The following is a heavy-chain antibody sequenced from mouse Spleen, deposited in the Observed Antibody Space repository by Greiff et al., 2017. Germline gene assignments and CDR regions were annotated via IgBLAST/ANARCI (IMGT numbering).Heavy chain of an antibody. CDR2: INPYNGGT. D-gene: IGHD2-3*01. V-gene: IGHV1-19*01. CDR3: ARWNGYSFDY. CDR1: GYTFTDYY. J-gene: IGHJ2*01. Sequence: SGPVLVKPGASVKMSCKASGYTFTDYYMNWVKQSHGKSLEWIGVINPYNGGTSYNQKFKGKATLTVDKSSSTAYMELNSLTSEDSAVYYCARWNGYSFDYWGQGTTLTVSS.